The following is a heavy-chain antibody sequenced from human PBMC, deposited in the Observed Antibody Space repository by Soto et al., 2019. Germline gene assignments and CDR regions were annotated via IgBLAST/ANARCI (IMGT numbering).Heavy chain of an antibody. J-gene: IGHJ6*02. Sequence: QVQLQESGPGLVKPSQTLSLTYTVSGGSISSGGYYWSWIRQHPGKGLEWIGYIYYSGSTYYNPSLKSRVTITVDTSKNQFSLKLSSVTAADTAVYYCARALRSVTTGGYYGMDVWGQGTTVTVSS. CDR2: IYYSGST. V-gene: IGHV4-31*03. D-gene: IGHD4-4*01. CDR1: GGSISSGGYY. CDR3: ARALRSVTTGGYYGMDV.